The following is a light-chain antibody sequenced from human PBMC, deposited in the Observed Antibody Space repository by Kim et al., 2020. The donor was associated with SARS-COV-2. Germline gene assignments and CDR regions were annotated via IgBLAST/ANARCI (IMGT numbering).Light chain of an antibody. CDR1: SSNIGSNT. J-gene: IGLJ2*01. Sequence: SVLTQRPSASGTPGQRVTISCSGSSSNIGSNTVNWYQQLPGTAPKLLIYSNNQRPSGVPDRFSGSKSGTSASLAISGLQSEEEADYYCAAWDDSLNGVV. CDR3: AAWDDSLNGVV. CDR2: SNN. V-gene: IGLV1-44*01.